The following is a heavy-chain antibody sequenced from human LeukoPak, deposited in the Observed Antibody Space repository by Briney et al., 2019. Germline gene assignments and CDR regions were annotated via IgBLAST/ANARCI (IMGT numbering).Heavy chain of an antibody. J-gene: IGHJ6*02. CDR1: GFTFSDYW. CDR3: ARGTWSAYYYYGMDV. D-gene: IGHD1-1*01. Sequence: PGGSLRLSCAASGFTFSDYWMHWVRQAPGKGLVWVSHINADEDRAAYADSVKGRFTISRDNARNTLYLQMNSLRAEDTAVYYCARGTWSAYYYYGMDVWGQGTTVTVSS. V-gene: IGHV3-74*01. CDR2: INADEDRA.